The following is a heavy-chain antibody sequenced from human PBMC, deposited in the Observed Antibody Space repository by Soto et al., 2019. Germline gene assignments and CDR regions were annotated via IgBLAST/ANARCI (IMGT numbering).Heavy chain of an antibody. J-gene: IGHJ4*02. CDR1: GGSFSGYY. CDR2: INHSGST. V-gene: IGHV4-34*01. Sequence: PSETLSLTCAVYGGSFSGYYWSWIRKPPGKGLEWIGEINHSGSTNYNPSLKSRVTISVHTSKNQFSLKLSPVTAADTAVYYCARGGIKTYYYDSSGSGSQKSNHIDYWGQGTLVTVSS. CDR3: ARGGIKTYYYDSSGSGSQKSNHIDY. D-gene: IGHD3-22*01.